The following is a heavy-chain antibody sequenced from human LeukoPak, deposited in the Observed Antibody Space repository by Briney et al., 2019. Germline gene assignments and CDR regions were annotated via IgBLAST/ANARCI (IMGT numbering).Heavy chain of an antibody. D-gene: IGHD5-12*01. CDR1: GESVSSNSAA. V-gene: IGHV6-1*01. Sequence: SQTLSLTCAISGESVSSNSAAWNWIRQSPSRGLKWLGTTYYRSKWYNEYAVSVKSRITIDPDTSKNQFSLQLNSVTPEDTAVYYCARGEDSGYDYYYYYYMDVWGKGTTVTISS. CDR2: TYYRSKWYN. CDR3: ARGEDSGYDYYYYYYMDV. J-gene: IGHJ6*03.